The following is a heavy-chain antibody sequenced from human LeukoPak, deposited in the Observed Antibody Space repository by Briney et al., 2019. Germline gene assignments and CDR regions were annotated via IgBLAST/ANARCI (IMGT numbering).Heavy chain of an antibody. CDR3: ATSAAGLDH. Sequence: PGGSLRLSCEASGFTFSTYGMHWVRQAPDKGLEWVAVISNDGNYKYYADSVKGRFTISRDNSKTTLYLQMNSLRVEDTAVYYCATSAAGLDHWGQGTLVTVSS. V-gene: IGHV3-30*03. CDR2: ISNDGNYK. D-gene: IGHD6-13*01. CDR1: GFTFSTYG. J-gene: IGHJ4*02.